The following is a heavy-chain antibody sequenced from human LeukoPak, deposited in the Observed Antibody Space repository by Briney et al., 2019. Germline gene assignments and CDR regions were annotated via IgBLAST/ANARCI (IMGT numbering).Heavy chain of an antibody. Sequence: GGSLRLSCAGSGFTFSQDWMSWVRQVPGKGLEWLGLIKNKIDGGTTDYAVTVKGRFTISRDDSKNTLYMQMNSLKTGDTAVYYCSKYNPYDALDYWGQGTLVTVSS. CDR3: SKYNPYDALDY. D-gene: IGHD1-1*01. CDR1: GFTFSQDW. CDR2: IKNKIDGGTT. V-gene: IGHV3-15*01. J-gene: IGHJ4*02.